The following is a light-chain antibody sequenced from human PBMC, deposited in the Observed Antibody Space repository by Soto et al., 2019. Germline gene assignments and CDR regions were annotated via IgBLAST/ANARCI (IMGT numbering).Light chain of an antibody. V-gene: IGKV3-15*01. CDR2: GAS. J-gene: IGKJ1*01. CDR1: TNISKN. Sequence: EIVMTQSPATLSVSPGERSTLSCRASTNISKNLAWYQQKPGQAPRLLIYGASTRVTGIPDRFSGSGSATEFTLTITTLQSDDFAVYWYQQYDHWPPLRTFGQGTKLEIK. CDR3: QQYDHWPPLRT.